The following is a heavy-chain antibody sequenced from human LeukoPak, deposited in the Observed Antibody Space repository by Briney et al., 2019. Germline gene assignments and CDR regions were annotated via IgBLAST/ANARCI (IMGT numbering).Heavy chain of an antibody. CDR3: AQWHVREDAFDI. CDR2: ISSSSSDI. CDR1: GFTFSNYT. Sequence: PGGSLRLSCAASGFTFSNYTMHWVRQAPGKGLEWVSSISSSSSDIYYGDSVKGRFAISRDNAKNSLFLQMNTLTAEDTAVYYCAQWHVREDAFDIWGQGTMVVVSS. D-gene: IGHD3-10*02. J-gene: IGHJ3*02. V-gene: IGHV3-21*01.